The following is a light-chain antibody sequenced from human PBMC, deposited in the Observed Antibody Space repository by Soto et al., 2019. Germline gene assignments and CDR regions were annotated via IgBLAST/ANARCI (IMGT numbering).Light chain of an antibody. J-gene: IGKJ2*01. CDR1: QSLSSN. Sequence: EIMMTQSPATLSVSPGERATLSCRASQSLSSNLGWYQQKPGQAPRLLIYGASTRATGIAARFSGSGSGTLFTLTISSLQSEDFAVYYCQQYNNWPGTFGQGTKVDIK. V-gene: IGKV3-15*01. CDR2: GAS. CDR3: QQYNNWPGT.